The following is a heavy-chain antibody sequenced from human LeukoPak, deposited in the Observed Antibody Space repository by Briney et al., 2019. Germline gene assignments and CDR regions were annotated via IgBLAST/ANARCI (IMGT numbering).Heavy chain of an antibody. CDR2: IYTSGST. Sequence: PSETLSLTCTVSGGSISSYYWSWIRQPPGKGLEWIGYIYTSGSTNYNPSLKSRVTMSVDTSKNQFSLKLSSVTAADTAVYYCARMNYYGSGSQGFDPWGQGTLVTVSS. V-gene: IGHV4-4*08. J-gene: IGHJ5*02. CDR1: GGSISSYY. CDR3: ARMNYYGSGSQGFDP. D-gene: IGHD3-10*01.